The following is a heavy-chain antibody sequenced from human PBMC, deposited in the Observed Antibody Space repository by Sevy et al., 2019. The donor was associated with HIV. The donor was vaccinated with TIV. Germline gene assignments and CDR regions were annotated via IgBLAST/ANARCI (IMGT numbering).Heavy chain of an antibody. CDR1: GFTFSNAW. V-gene: IGHV3-15*01. J-gene: IGHJ6*02. CDR3: ITDPLFGGSGSQDGMDV. D-gene: IGHD3-10*01. CDR2: IKSKTDGGKT. Sequence: GGSLRLSCAASGFTFSNAWMNWVRQAPGKGLEWVGRIKSKTDGGKTDYAAPVKGRFTISRDGSKNTVYLQINSLKIEDTAVYYCITDPLFGGSGSQDGMDVWGQGTTVTVSS.